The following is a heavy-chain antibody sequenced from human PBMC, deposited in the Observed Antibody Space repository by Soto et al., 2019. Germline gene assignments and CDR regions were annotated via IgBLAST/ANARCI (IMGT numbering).Heavy chain of an antibody. CDR3: TTDLGHCSRTSCYSFDY. J-gene: IGHJ4*02. V-gene: IGHV3-15*01. D-gene: IGHD2-2*02. Sequence: EVQLVESGGGLVKPGGSLRLSWAASGFTFSNAWMSWVRQAPGKGLEWVGRIKSKTDGGTTDYAAPVKGRFTISRDDSKNTLYLQMNSLKTEDTAVYYCTTDLGHCSRTSCYSFDYWSQGTLVTVSS. CDR1: GFTFSNAW. CDR2: IKSKTDGGTT.